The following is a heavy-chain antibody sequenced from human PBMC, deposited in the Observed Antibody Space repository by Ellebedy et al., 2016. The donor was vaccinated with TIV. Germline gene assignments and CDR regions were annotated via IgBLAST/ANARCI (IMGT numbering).Heavy chain of an antibody. V-gene: IGHV3-23*01. CDR3: AKSFSSGYGRDQFDL. J-gene: IGHJ4*02. CDR2: ISDDSSFT. CDR1: GFTFARCA. Sequence: GGSLRLSXAASGFTFARCAFSWVRQAPGKGLEWVSIISDDSSFTYYADSVKGRFTIFRDNSRNTVYLQMNSLRVEDTALYYCAKSFSSGYGRDQFDLWGPGTLVTVSS. D-gene: IGHD3-3*01.